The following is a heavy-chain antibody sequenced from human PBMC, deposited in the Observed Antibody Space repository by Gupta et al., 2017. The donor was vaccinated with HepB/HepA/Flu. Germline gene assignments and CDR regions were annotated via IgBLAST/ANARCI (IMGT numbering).Heavy chain of an antibody. D-gene: IGHD6-13*01. CDR2: IFYDVSNE. Sequence: QVQLVESGGGVVQPGRSLRLSCAASGFTFNNHGMHWVRQAPGKGLEWVALIFYDVSNEYYADSVKGRFTISRDNSKNTLHLQMNSLRADDTAVYYCAKDRGAAGTSIDYWGQGTLVTVSS. CDR3: AKDRGAAGTSIDY. J-gene: IGHJ4*02. V-gene: IGHV3-33*06. CDR1: GFTFNNHG.